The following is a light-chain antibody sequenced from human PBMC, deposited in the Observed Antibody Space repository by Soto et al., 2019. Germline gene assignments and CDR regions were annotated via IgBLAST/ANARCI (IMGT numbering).Light chain of an antibody. CDR2: SAS. J-gene: IGKJ2*01. V-gene: IGKV3-15*01. Sequence: EIVMTQSPATLSVSPGERATLSCRASQSVSSHLAWYQQKPGQAPRLLIYSASTRATGIPARFSGSGSGTEFTLTISSLHSEDFVVYYCQQYSTWPSGTFGQGNKVEIK. CDR3: QQYSTWPSGT. CDR1: QSVSSH.